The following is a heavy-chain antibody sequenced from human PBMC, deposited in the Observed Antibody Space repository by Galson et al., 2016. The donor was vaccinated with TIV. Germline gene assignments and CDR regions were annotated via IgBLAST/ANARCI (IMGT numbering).Heavy chain of an antibody. CDR2: IHPGDSET. D-gene: IGHD2/OR15-2a*01. CDR1: GYTFTTYW. Sequence: QSGAEVKKPGESLKISCKASGYTFTTYWIGWVRQMPGKGLEWMGNIHPGDSETKYSPSFEGQVTISADKSNNTAYLHWSSLKASDTAIYYCARRSTELGLDYWGQGVLVTVSS. CDR3: ARRSTELGLDY. J-gene: IGHJ4*02. V-gene: IGHV5-51*03.